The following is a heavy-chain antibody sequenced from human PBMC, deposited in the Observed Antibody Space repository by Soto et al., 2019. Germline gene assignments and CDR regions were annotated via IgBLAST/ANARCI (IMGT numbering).Heavy chain of an antibody. Sequence: RGSLILSCAASGFTFSSYWMHWVRQAPGKGLVWVSRINSDGSSTSYADSVKGRFTISRDNAKNTLYLQMNSLRAEDTAVYYCARGVPPGYYYYYYMDVWGKGTTVTVSS. D-gene: IGHD2-2*01. V-gene: IGHV3-74*01. CDR3: ARGVPPGYYYYYYMDV. CDR2: INSDGSST. J-gene: IGHJ6*03. CDR1: GFTFSSYW.